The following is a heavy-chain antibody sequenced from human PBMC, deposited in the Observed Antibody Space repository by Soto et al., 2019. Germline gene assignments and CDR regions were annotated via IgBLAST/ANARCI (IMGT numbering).Heavy chain of an antibody. CDR1: GFTVSSNY. CDR2: IYSGGST. D-gene: IGHD5-12*01. J-gene: IGHJ4*02. CDR3: ARGHSGYLFDY. Sequence: GGSLRLSCAASGFTVSSNYMSWVRQAPGKGLEWVSVIYSGGSTYYADSVKGRFTISRDNSKNTLYLQMNSLRAEDTAVYYCARGHSGYLFDYWGQGTLVTVSS. V-gene: IGHV3-53*01.